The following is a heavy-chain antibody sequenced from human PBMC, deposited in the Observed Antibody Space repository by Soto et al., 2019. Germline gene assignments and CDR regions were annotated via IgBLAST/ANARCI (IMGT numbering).Heavy chain of an antibody. CDR2: INHLGSI. Sequence: SETLSLTCVVSVGSLSDYFWSWIRQPPGMALEWIGEINHLGSINYNPSLKSRVTMSVDTSKSQFSLTLNSVTAADTATYYCARGGISHWAYFYYMDVWDRGTTVTVSS. CDR1: VGSLSDYF. V-gene: IGHV4-34*01. D-gene: IGHD2-21*01. J-gene: IGHJ6*03. CDR3: ARGGISHWAYFYYMDV.